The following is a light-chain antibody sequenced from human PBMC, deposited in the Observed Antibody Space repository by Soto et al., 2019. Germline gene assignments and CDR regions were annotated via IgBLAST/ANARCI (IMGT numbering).Light chain of an antibody. CDR1: QSVSSNN. V-gene: IGKV3-20*01. CDR3: QQHGSGPWT. Sequence: EIVLTQSPDTLSLSPGERATLSCRASQSVSSNNLAWYQHKPGQPPRLLIYVASRRATGIPDRFSGSGSGAEFTLTITSLETEDFAVYYCQQHGSGPWTFGQGTKVEIK. J-gene: IGKJ1*01. CDR2: VAS.